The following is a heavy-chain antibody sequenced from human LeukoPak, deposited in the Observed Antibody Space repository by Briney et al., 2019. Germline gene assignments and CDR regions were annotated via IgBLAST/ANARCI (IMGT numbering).Heavy chain of an antibody. J-gene: IGHJ4*02. CDR1: GYTFTSDA. D-gene: IGHD2-15*01. CDR3: ARGVKYCSGGSCYPWVLFDY. V-gene: IGHV7-4-1*02. CDR2: INTNTGNP. Sequence: VASVKVSRKPSGYTFTSDAVNWVRQAPGPGREWMGWINTNTGNPTYAQGFTGRVVFSLDTSVSTAYLQNSSLKAEDTAVYYCARGVKYCSGGSCYPWVLFDYWGQGTLVTVSS.